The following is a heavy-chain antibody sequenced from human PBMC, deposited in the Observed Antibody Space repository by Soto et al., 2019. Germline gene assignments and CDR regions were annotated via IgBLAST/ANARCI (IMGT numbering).Heavy chain of an antibody. CDR3: ARGGLGYCSGGSCAPSTSKILVV. CDR1: GFTFSSYD. Sequence: PGGSLRLSCAASGFTFSSYDMHWVRQATGKGLEWVSAIGTAGDTYYPGSVKGRFTISRENAKNSLYLQMNSLRAEDTAVYYCARGGLGYCSGGSCAPSTSKILVVWGPGTTVPVSS. J-gene: IGHJ6*02. CDR2: IGTAGDT. D-gene: IGHD2-15*01. V-gene: IGHV3-13*01.